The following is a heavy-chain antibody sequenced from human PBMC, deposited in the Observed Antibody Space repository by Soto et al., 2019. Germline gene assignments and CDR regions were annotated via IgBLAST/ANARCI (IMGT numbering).Heavy chain of an antibody. D-gene: IGHD3-9*01. J-gene: IGHJ3*02. CDR1: GFTFSRHT. CDR3: ARNTGYDILTGYYEVAFDI. V-gene: IGHV3-64*01. Sequence: EVQLVESGGGLVQPGGSLRLSCAASGFTFSRHTMHWVRQAPGKGLEYVSAITSNGGSTYYANSVKGRFTISRGNSKNTPYLQWGSLGAEDMAVYYCARNTGYDILTGYYEVAFDIWGQGTMVTVSS. CDR2: ITSNGGST.